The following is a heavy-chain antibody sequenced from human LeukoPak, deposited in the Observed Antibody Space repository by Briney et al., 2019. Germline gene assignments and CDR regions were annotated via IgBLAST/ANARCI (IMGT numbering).Heavy chain of an antibody. J-gene: IGHJ4*02. Sequence: GGSLRLSCAASGFTFSSYEMNWVRQAPGKGLEWVSYISSSGSTIYYADSVKGRFTISRDNAKNSLYLQMNSLRAKDTAVYYCARDAPRYGDYVTPLQNFDYWGQGTLVTVSS. V-gene: IGHV3-48*03. CDR3: ARDAPRYGDYVTPLQNFDY. CDR2: ISSSGSTI. CDR1: GFTFSSYE. D-gene: IGHD4-17*01.